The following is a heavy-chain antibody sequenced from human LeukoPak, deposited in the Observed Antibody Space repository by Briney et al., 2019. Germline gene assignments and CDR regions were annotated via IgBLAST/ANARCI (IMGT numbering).Heavy chain of an antibody. CDR2: INQDAGTT. J-gene: IGHJ3*02. V-gene: IGHV3-7*01. CDR3: ARDPGWSSFDI. CDR1: GFSFTSYW. Sequence: GGSLRLSYVASGFSFTSYWISWVRQAPGKGLEFVANINQDAGTTNYVDSVKGRFTISRDNAENSLYLQMSSLRAEDTALYYCARDPGWSSFDIWGQGIMVTVSS. D-gene: IGHD2-15*01.